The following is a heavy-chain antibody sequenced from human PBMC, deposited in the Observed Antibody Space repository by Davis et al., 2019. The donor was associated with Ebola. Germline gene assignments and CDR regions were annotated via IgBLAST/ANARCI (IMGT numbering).Heavy chain of an antibody. Sequence: ASVKVSCKASGYTFADCYVHWVRLAPGQGFEWMGWINPNSGGTNYAQKFQGRVTMTRDTSISTAYMELSRLRSDDTAVYYCARSNRYYYYYGMDVWGQGTTVTVSS. CDR1: GYTFADCY. D-gene: IGHD1-14*01. CDR2: INPNSGGT. CDR3: ARSNRYYYYYGMDV. V-gene: IGHV1-2*02. J-gene: IGHJ6*02.